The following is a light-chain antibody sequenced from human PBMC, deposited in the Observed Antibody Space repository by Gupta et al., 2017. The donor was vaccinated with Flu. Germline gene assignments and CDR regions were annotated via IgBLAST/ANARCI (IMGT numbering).Light chain of an antibody. J-gene: IGKJ4*01. CDR1: QSISIN. V-gene: IGKV1-13*02. Sequence: PATLSASVGERATLTCRASQSISINLPWYQQKAGKAPKLLIYGTSSLQSGVPARFSGSGSGTEFTLTISSLQSEDFAAYYCQQTSRCPLTFGGGTNVEIK. CDR2: GTS. CDR3: QQTSRCPLT.